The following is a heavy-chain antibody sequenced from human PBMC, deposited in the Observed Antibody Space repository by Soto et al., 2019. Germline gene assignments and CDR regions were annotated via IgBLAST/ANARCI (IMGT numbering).Heavy chain of an antibody. V-gene: IGHV3-7*01. CDR2: IKQDGSER. CDR3: ATDSGTSDY. D-gene: IGHD1-1*01. J-gene: IGHJ4*02. Sequence: GGSLRLSCAASGFTFSTYWMSWVRQAPGRGLEWVANIKQDGSERYYVDSVKGRFTISRDNAKNSLYLQMNNLRTEDTAVYYCATDSGTSDYWGQGTLVTVSS. CDR1: GFTFSTYW.